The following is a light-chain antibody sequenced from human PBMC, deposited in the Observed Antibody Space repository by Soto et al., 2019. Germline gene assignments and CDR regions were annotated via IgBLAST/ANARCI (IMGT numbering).Light chain of an antibody. CDR3: QQRSNWLIT. CDR2: DAS. J-gene: IGKJ5*01. Sequence: ERVMTQSPATLSESPGERSTLSCMASQSVSSYLAWYQQKPCQAPMLLIYDASNRATGIPARFSGSGSGTDFTLTISSLAPEDFEVYYCQQRSNWLITFGQGTRLEIK. CDR1: QSVSSY. V-gene: IGKV3-11*01.